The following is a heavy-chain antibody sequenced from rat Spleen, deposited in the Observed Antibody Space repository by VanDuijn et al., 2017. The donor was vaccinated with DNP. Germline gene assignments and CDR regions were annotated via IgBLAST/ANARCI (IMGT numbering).Heavy chain of an antibody. Sequence: EVQLVESGGGLVQPGGSLKLSCSASGFTFSDYDMAWVRQAPERGLEWVTTITYVGRITYYRDSVQGRFTISRDNPKSILYLQMDSLMSDDTATYYCARAYGSPWYFDYWGQGVMVTVSS. D-gene: IGHD1-3*01. CDR1: GFTFSDYD. CDR3: ARAYGSPWYFDY. J-gene: IGHJ2*01. V-gene: IGHV5-7*01. CDR2: ITYVGRIT.